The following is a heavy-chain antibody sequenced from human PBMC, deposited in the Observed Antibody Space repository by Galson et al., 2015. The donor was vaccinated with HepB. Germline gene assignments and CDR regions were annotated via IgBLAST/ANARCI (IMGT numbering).Heavy chain of an antibody. D-gene: IGHD6-13*01. Sequence: LRLSCAASGFTFSSHAMNWVRQAPGKGLEWVSAISDGGFSTFYADSVKGRFTISRDNSKNTLFLQMSSLRAEDTAVYYCAKDAYGSSWYGAFDIWGQGTMVTVSS. CDR1: GFTFSSHA. CDR2: ISDGGFST. V-gene: IGHV3-23*01. CDR3: AKDAYGSSWYGAFDI. J-gene: IGHJ3*02.